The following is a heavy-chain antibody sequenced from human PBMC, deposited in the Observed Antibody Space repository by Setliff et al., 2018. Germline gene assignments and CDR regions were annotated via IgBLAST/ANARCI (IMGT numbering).Heavy chain of an antibody. D-gene: IGHD2-21*01. J-gene: IGHJ4*02. V-gene: IGHV4-38-2*01. Sequence: TLSLTCPVSGYSISSGHYWGWIRQSPGKGLDWIGSIFHTGAAYYNPSLESRFTISVDTSKNQFSLKLSSVTAADTAVYYCARTLLLSPYYFDYWGQGTLVTVSS. CDR1: GYSISSGHY. CDR3: ARTLLLSPYYFDY. CDR2: IFHTGAA.